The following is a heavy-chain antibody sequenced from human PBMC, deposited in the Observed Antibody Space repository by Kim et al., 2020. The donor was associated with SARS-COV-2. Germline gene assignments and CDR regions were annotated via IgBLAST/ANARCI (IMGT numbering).Heavy chain of an antibody. J-gene: IGHJ4*02. CDR2: ISSSSSYI. D-gene: IGHD3-22*01. V-gene: IGHV3-21*01. CDR1: GFTFSSYS. CDR3: ARAGIYDSSGPTQYKY. Sequence: GGSLRLSCAASGFTFSSYSMNWVRQAPGKGLEWVSSISSSSSYIYYADSVKGRFTISRDNAKNSLYLQMNSLRAEDTAVYYCARAGIYDSSGPTQYKYWGQGTLVTVSS.